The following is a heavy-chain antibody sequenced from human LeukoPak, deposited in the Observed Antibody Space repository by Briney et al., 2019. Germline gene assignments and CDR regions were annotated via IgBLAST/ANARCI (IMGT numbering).Heavy chain of an antibody. V-gene: IGHV3-30*02. CDR3: AKYCNSNCDVHY. J-gene: IGHJ4*02. CDR1: GFSFSSYG. D-gene: IGHD2/OR15-2a*01. CDR2: IRHDGNNK. Sequence: PGGSLRLSCAASGFSFSSYGMQWVRQAPGKGLEWVAFIRHDGNNKYYVDSVKGRFTISRDNSKNTMYLQMNSLRPEDTAVYYCAKYCNSNCDVHYWGQGILVSVSS.